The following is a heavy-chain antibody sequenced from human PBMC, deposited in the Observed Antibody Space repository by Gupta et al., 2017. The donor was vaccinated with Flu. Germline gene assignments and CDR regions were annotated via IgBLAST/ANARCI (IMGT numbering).Heavy chain of an antibody. CDR2: ISARGGTT. J-gene: IGHJ6*02. D-gene: IGHD2-8*01. CDR3: AKDRYCTNGVCYTGYYHYYGMDV. Sequence: VAVISARGGTTHDADSVKGRFTISRDNSKNTLYVQMNSLRAEDTAVYYCAKDRYCTNGVCYTGYYHYYGMDVWGQGTTVTGSS. V-gene: IGHV3-23*01.